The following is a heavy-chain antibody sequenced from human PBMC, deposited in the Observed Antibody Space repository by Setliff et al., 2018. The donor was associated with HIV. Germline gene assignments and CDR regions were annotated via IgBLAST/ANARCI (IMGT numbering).Heavy chain of an antibody. CDR2: INRSGSA. D-gene: IGHD6-13*01. CDR3: ARQSTVAAAGFDF. CDR1: GGSFSGHS. J-gene: IGHJ4*02. V-gene: IGHV4-34*01. Sequence: SETLSLTCAVYGGSFSGHSWTWIRQPPGKGLEWIGEINRSGSANYNRSLKSRVTMSVDTSKRQFSLKLDTVTAADTAIYYCARQSTVAAAGFDFWGQGTLVTVS.